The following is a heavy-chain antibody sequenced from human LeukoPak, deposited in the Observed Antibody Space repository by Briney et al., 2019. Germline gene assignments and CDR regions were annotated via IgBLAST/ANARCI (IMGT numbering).Heavy chain of an antibody. D-gene: IGHD4-17*01. Sequence: PGGSLRLSCAASGFTVSSYSMNWVRQPPGKGLEWVSSISSSSSYIYYADSVKGRFTISRDNAKNSLYLQMNSLRAEDTAVYYCARDYGDFDFDYWGQGTLVTVSS. J-gene: IGHJ4*02. V-gene: IGHV3-21*01. CDR3: ARDYGDFDFDY. CDR1: GFTVSSYS. CDR2: ISSSSSYI.